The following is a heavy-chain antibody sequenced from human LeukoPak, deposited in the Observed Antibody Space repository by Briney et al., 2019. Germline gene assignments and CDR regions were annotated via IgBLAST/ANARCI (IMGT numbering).Heavy chain of an antibody. Sequence: PSETLSLTCAVYGGSFSGYYWSWIRQPPGKGLEWIGEINHSGSTHYNPSLKSRVTISVDTSKNQFSLKLSSVTAADTAVYYCARGNSNTYYYGSGSRKWYYFDYWGQGTLVTVSS. CDR2: INHSGST. CDR1: GGSFSGYY. J-gene: IGHJ4*02. D-gene: IGHD3-10*01. V-gene: IGHV4-34*01. CDR3: ARGNSNTYYYGSGSRKWYYFDY.